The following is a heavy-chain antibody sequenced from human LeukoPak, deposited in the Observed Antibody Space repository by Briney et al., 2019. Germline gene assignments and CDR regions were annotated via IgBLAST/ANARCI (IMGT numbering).Heavy chain of an antibody. D-gene: IGHD1-26*01. CDR2: ISSGSDNI. V-gene: IGHV3-48*02. J-gene: IGHJ4*02. CDR3: ARDDAWAFDY. Sequence: GGSLRLSCAASGFTFSSYSMNWVRQAPGRGPEWISYISSGSDNIDYAGSVKGRFTVSRDNAKNTLFLQVTSLRDDDTAVYYCARDDAWAFDYWGQGTRVTVSS. CDR1: GFTFSSYS.